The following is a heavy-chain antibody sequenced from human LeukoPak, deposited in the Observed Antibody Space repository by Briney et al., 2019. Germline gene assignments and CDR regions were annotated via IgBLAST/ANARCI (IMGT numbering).Heavy chain of an antibody. CDR3: ARDKRLNYYDSSGPMDYFDY. V-gene: IGHV3-21*01. J-gene: IGHJ4*02. CDR1: GFTFSSYS. D-gene: IGHD3-22*01. Sequence: GGSLRLSCAASGFTFSSYSMNWVRQAPGKGLEWVSSISSSSSYIYYADSVKGRFTISRDDAKNSLYLQMNSLRAEDTAVHYCARDKRLNYYDSSGPMDYFDYWGQGTLVTVSS. CDR2: ISSSSSYI.